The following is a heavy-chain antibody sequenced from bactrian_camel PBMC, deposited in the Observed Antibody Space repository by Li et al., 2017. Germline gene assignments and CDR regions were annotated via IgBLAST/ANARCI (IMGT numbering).Heavy chain of an antibody. D-gene: IGHD6*01. J-gene: IGHJ4*01. V-gene: IGHV3S53*01. CDR3: AAGAPYGGNWYRLGAYHF. Sequence: HVQLVESGGGSVQAGGSLRLSCGASGSIYGDACVGWLRQAPGKEREGVAAIDSDGIASYADSVKGRFTISRDNTNNRLYLQMNNLKPEDTAIYYCAAGAPYGGNWYRLGAYHFWSQGTQVTVS. CDR2: IDSDGIA. CDR1: GSIYGDAC.